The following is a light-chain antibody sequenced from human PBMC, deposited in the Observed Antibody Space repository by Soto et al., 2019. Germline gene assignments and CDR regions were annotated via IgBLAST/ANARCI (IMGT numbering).Light chain of an antibody. Sequence: EIVFTHSPATLSLSPGERATLSWRASQSVSSYLAWYQQKPGQAPRLLIYDASNRATGIPARFSGSGSGTDFTLTISSLEPEDFAVYYCQQRSNWPPTFGRGTKVDIK. CDR1: QSVSSY. CDR3: QQRSNWPPT. CDR2: DAS. J-gene: IGKJ4*01. V-gene: IGKV3-11*01.